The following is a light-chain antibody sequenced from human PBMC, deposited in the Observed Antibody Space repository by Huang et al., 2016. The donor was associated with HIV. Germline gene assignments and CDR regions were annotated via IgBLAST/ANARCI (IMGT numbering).Light chain of an antibody. J-gene: IGKJ3*01. CDR1: ERISS. Sequence: DIVLTQSPATLSLSPGERATISCRSRERISSLAWYQRKPGQTPRLLIYDASTRATGIPARFSGSGSGTDFTLTISSLEPEDLAVYYCHQRSNWPPFTFGQGTKVHIK. V-gene: IGKV3-11*01. CDR3: HQRSNWPPFT. CDR2: DAS.